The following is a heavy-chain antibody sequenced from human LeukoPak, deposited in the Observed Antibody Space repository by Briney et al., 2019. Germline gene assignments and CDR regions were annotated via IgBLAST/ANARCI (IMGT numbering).Heavy chain of an antibody. J-gene: IGHJ2*01. D-gene: IGHD2/OR15-2a*01. Sequence: SETLSLTCTVSGGSISSYYWSWIRQPPGKGLEWIGYIYYSGSTNYNPSLKSRVTISVDTSKNQFSLNLSSVTAADTAVYYCARLTTNDWYFDLWGRGTLVTVSS. CDR3: ARLTTNDWYFDL. CDR2: IYYSGST. V-gene: IGHV4-59*12. CDR1: GGSISSYY.